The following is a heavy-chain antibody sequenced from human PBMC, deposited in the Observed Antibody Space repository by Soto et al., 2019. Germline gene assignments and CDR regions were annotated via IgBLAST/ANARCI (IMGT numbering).Heavy chain of an antibody. J-gene: IGHJ5*02. CDR1: GGSISSSNW. V-gene: IGHV4-4*02. D-gene: IGHD6-13*01. CDR2: IYHSGST. Sequence: KPSETLSLTCAVSGGSISSSNWWSWVRQPPGKGLGWIGEIYHSGSTNYNPSLKSRVTISVDKSKNQFSLKLSAVTAADTAVYYCARGPIDIAAAGTGSWFDPWGQGTLVTVSA. CDR3: ARGPIDIAAAGTGSWFDP.